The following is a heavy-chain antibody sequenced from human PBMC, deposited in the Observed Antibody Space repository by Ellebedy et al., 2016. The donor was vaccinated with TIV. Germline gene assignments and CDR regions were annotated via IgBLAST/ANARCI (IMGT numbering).Heavy chain of an antibody. J-gene: IGHJ4*02. CDR2: IKQDGSEK. V-gene: IGHV3-7*03. Sequence: GESLKISCAASGFTFKNYWLTWVRQAPGKGLEWVANIKQDGSEKHFVDSVKGRFTISRDNAKSSLYLQMNSLRAEDTAVYYCAREGVGGFDYWGQGTLVTVSS. CDR3: AREGVGGFDY. D-gene: IGHD3-10*01. CDR1: GFTFKNYW.